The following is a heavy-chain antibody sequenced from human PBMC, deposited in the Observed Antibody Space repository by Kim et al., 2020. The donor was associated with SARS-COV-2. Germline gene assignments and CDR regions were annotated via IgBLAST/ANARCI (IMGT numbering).Heavy chain of an antibody. D-gene: IGHD6-19*01. V-gene: IGHV3-23*01. CDR1: GFTFSNYA. CDR2: ISANAGAT. CDR3: AKATPSGAVNQYFDY. J-gene: IGHJ4*02. Sequence: GGSLRLSCTASGFTFSNYAMGWVRQAPGKGLEWVSVISANAGATYYVDSVKGRFTVSRDNSGNILYLQMNSLRAEDTAMYYCAKATPSGAVNQYFDYWGQGILVTVSS.